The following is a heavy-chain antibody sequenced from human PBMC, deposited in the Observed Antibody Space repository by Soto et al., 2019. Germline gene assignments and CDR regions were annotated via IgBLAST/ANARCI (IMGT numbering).Heavy chain of an antibody. CDR2: FDSEDGEA. CDR3: SPRPRVPISYYYGLGG. V-gene: IGHV1-24*01. Sequence: GAPVKVSCKVSGYTLTELSIHWVRQAPGKGLEWMGGFDSEDGEAIYAQNFQGRVTMCDDPSPDTACMELSCLRSEDTAVYYCSPRPRVPISYYYGLGGWGQGPTV. CDR1: GYTLTELS. D-gene: IGHD6-25*01. J-gene: IGHJ6*01.